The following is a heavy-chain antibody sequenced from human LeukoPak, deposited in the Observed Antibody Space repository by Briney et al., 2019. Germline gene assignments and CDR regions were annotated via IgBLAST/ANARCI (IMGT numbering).Heavy chain of an antibody. CDR3: ARNRSYYDFWSGYSSYMDV. CDR2: ISNSSSIT. CDR1: GFTFSSYG. D-gene: IGHD3-3*01. V-gene: IGHV3-48*03. Sequence: GGSLRLSCAASGFTFSSYGMNWVRQAPGKGLEWLSCISNSSSITYYADSVKGRFIISRDNAKNSLYLQMNSLRVEDTAVYYCARNRSYYDFWSGYSSYMDVWGKGTTVTVSS. J-gene: IGHJ6*03.